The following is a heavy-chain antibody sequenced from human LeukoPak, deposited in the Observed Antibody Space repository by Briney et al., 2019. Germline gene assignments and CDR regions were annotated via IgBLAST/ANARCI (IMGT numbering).Heavy chain of an antibody. D-gene: IGHD3-3*01. V-gene: IGHV3-48*01. Sequence: GGSLRLSCAASGFTFSSYSMNWVRQAPGKGLEWVSYISSSSSTIYYADSVKGRFTISRDNAKNSLYLQMNSLRAEDTAVYYCARGPEYYDFWSGYYTGDYWGQGTLVTVSS. CDR1: GFTFSSYS. CDR2: ISSSSSTI. J-gene: IGHJ4*02. CDR3: ARGPEYYDFWSGYYTGDY.